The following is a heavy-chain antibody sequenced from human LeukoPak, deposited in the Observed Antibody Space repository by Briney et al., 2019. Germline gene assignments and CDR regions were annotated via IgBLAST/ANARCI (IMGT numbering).Heavy chain of an antibody. D-gene: IGHD2-21*01. V-gene: IGHV4-39*07. CDR3: ARSPAYCGGECYSNY. J-gene: IGHJ4*02. Sequence: SETLSLTCTVSGGSISSSSYYWGWIRQPPGKGLEWIGNIFYRGNTYYNPSLESRVTISVDTSKNQFSLRLRSVTAADTAVYYCARSPAYCGGECYSNYWGQGTLVTVSS. CDR1: GGSISSSSYY. CDR2: IFYRGNT.